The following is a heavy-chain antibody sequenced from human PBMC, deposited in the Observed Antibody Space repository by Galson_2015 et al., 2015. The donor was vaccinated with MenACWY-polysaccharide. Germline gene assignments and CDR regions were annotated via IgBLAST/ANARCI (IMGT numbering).Heavy chain of an antibody. Sequence: SLRLSCAASGFTFSSYWMHWVRQAPGEGLVWVSRINTDGSSTSYAGSVKGRFTVSRDNAKNTVYLQMNSLRAEDTAVYYCARDPHCGAGCSIHDAFDVWGQGTKVTVSS. CDR1: GFTFSSYW. D-gene: IGHD2-21*02. CDR3: ARDPHCGAGCSIHDAFDV. J-gene: IGHJ3*01. CDR2: INTDGSST. V-gene: IGHV3-74*01.